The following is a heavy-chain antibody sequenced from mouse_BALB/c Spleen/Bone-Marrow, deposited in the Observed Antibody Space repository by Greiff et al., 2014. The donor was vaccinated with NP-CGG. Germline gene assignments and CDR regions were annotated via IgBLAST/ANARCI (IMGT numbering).Heavy chain of an antibody. CDR1: GYAFTNYW. J-gene: IGHJ4*01. CDR3: ARELVRGMDY. V-gene: IGHV1-54*01. Sequence: QVQLKESGAELVRPGTSVKGSCKASGYAFTNYWVEGIKQRPGQGLEWIGVINPGSGGINYNEKFKGKATLTADKSSSTAYMQLSSLTSDDSAVYFCARELVRGMDYWGQGTSVTVSS. CDR2: INPGSGGI. D-gene: IGHD1-1*01.